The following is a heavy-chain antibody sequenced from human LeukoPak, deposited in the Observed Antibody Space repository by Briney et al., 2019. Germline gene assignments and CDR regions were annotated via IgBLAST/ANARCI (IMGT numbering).Heavy chain of an antibody. Sequence: SQTLSVTCAISGDSVSSKNGAWNWVRQSPSRGLEWLGRTYYRSKWYSDYAESVQGRMAINPDTSKNEFSLQLHSVTPEDTAVYYCARDVGPSGWYTFDYWGQGTLVTVSS. D-gene: IGHD6-19*01. CDR3: ARDVGPSGWYTFDY. J-gene: IGHJ4*02. V-gene: IGHV6-1*01. CDR2: TYYRSKWYS. CDR1: GDSVSSKNGA.